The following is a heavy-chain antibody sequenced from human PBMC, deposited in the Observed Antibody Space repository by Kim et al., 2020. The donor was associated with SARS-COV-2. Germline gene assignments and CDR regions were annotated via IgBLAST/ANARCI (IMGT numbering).Heavy chain of an antibody. D-gene: IGHD6-19*01. J-gene: IGHJ4*02. Sequence: SQTLSLTCAISGDSVSGNDATWNWIRQSPSRGLEWLARTYYRSTWYNEYSVSVKSRITINSDTSKNQFSLQLNSVTPEDTAVYYCARGEGYNSGWAFDYWGQGILVIVSS. CDR1: GDSVSGNDAT. CDR3: ARGEGYNSGWAFDY. CDR2: TYYRSTWYN. V-gene: IGHV6-1*01.